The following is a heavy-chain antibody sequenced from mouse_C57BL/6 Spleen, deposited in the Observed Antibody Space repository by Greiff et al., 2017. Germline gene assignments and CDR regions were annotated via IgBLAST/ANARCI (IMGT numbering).Heavy chain of an antibody. CDR2: IDPEDGET. V-gene: IGHV14-2*01. J-gene: IGHJ3*01. CDR3: ASSYSNCLAWWAY. Sequence: EVKLVESGAELVKPGASVKLSCTASGFNIKDYYMTWVKQRTEQGLEWIGRIDPEDGETKYAPKFQGKATITADTSSNTAYLQLSSLTSEDTAVYYCASSYSNCLAWWAYWGQGTLVTVSA. D-gene: IGHD2-5*01. CDR1: GFNIKDYY.